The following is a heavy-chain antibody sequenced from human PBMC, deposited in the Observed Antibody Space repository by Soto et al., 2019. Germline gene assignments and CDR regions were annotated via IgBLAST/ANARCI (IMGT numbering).Heavy chain of an antibody. CDR1: GYTFTSYA. CDR2: INAGNGNT. D-gene: IGHD3-9*01. CDR3: ARDYGDFDTFDY. V-gene: IGHV1-3*01. J-gene: IGHJ4*02. Sequence: ASVKVSCKASGYTFTSYAMHWVRQAPGQRLEWMGWINAGNGNTKYSQKFQGRVTITRDTSASTAYMELSSLRSEDTAVYYCARDYGDFDTFDYWGQGTLVTGSS.